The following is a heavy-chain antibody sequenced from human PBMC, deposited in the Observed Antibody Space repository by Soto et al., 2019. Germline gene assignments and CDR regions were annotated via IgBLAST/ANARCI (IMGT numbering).Heavy chain of an antibody. D-gene: IGHD3-3*01. V-gene: IGHV1-69*13. CDR3: ASMARRITIFGVVDWSPGPEHYGMDV. Sequence: SVKVSCKAAGGAFSSYAISWVRQGPGQGLEWMGGIIPIFGTANYAQKFQGRVTITADESTSTAYMELSSLRSEDTAVYYCASMARRITIFGVVDWSPGPEHYGMDVWGQGTTVTVSS. CDR1: GGAFSSYA. CDR2: IIPIFGTA. J-gene: IGHJ6*02.